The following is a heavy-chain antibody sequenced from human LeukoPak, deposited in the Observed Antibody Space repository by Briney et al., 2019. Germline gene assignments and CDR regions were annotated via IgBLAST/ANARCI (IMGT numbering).Heavy chain of an antibody. CDR2: INPNSGGT. Sequence: GESLKISCKGSGYTFTGYYMHWVRQAPGQGLEWMGWINPNSGGTNYAQKFQGRVTMTRDTSISTAYMELSRLRSDDTAVYYCARDLPYYDFWSGYIAGMVYWGQGTLVTVSS. D-gene: IGHD3-3*01. V-gene: IGHV1-2*02. J-gene: IGHJ4*02. CDR3: ARDLPYYDFWSGYIAGMVY. CDR1: GYTFTGYY.